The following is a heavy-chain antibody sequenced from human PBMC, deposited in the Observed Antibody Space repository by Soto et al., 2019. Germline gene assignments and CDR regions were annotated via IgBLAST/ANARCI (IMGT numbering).Heavy chain of an antibody. CDR2: ISSSSSYI. D-gene: IGHD3-22*01. J-gene: IGHJ4*02. Sequence: EVQLVESGGGLVKPGGSLRLSCAASGFTFSSYSMNWVRQAPGKGLEWVSSISSSSSYIYYADSVKGRFTISRDNAKNSMYLQMNSLIAEDTAVYYCARDEYYYDSSGYLFDYRGQGTLVTVSS. V-gene: IGHV3-21*01. CDR1: GFTFSSYS. CDR3: ARDEYYYDSSGYLFDY.